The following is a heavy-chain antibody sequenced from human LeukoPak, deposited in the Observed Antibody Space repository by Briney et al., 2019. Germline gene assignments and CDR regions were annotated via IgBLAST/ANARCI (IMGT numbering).Heavy chain of an antibody. CDR3: ARGPVRRYYDSSGYFSAY. V-gene: IGHV3-30*04. Sequence: GGSLRLSCAASGFTFRSYAMHWVRQAPGKGLEWVAVISYDGSNKYNADSVKGRFTISRDNSKNTLYLQMNSLRAEDTAVYYCARGPVRRYYDSSGYFSAYWGQGTLVTVSS. D-gene: IGHD3-22*01. CDR2: ISYDGSNK. CDR1: GFTFRSYA. J-gene: IGHJ4*02.